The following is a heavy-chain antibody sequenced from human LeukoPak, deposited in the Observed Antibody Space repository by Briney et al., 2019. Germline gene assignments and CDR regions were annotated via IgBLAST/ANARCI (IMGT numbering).Heavy chain of an antibody. D-gene: IGHD3-10*01. CDR1: GFTFDTYA. Sequence: PGGSLRLSCSASGFTFDTYAMSWVRQAPGKGLEWVSAISGGGEKTYHADSVQGRFTISRDNSKGTLSLQMNSLRVEDTATYYCAKGSFALVRGVPSEYFQHWGQGSLVTVSS. V-gene: IGHV3-23*01. J-gene: IGHJ1*01. CDR3: AKGSFALVRGVPSEYFQH. CDR2: ISGGGEKT.